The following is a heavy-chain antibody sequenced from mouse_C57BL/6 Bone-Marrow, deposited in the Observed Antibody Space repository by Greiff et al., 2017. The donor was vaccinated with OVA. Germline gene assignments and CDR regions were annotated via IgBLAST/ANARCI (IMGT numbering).Heavy chain of an antibody. D-gene: IGHD1-1*01. Sequence: ESGPGLVKPSQSLSLTCSVTGYSITRGYYWNWIRPFPGNKLEWMGYISYDGSNNYNPPPKNRISITRDTSKHQFFLKLNSVTTEDTATYDCASRGLDYYGSSYYFDYWGQGTTLTVSS. J-gene: IGHJ2*01. V-gene: IGHV3-6*01. CDR2: ISYDGSN. CDR1: GYSITRGYY. CDR3: ASRGLDYYGSSYYFDY.